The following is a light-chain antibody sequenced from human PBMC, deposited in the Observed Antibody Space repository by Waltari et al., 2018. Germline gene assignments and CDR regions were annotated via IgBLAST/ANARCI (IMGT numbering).Light chain of an antibody. CDR1: QSVSNSN. J-gene: IGKJ1*01. Sequence: EIVLTQSPDTLSLSPGERATVSCRASQSVSNSNLAWYQQRPGQAPRLLIYGASNRATGIPDRFIGSESGTDFTLTISSLEPEDFAVYYCQQYYSSPKTFGQGTKVEIK. V-gene: IGKV3-20*01. CDR2: GAS. CDR3: QQYYSSPKT.